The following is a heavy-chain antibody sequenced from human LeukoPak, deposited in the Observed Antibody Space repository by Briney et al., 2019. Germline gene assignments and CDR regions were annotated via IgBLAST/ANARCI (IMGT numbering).Heavy chain of an antibody. CDR2: ISAYNGNT. CDR1: GYTFTSYG. Sequence: GASVKVSCKASGYTFTSYGISWVRQAPGQGLEWMGWISAYNGNTNYAQKLQGRATMTTDTSTSTAHMELRSLRSDDTAVYYCARDFRLTVRGVILDYWGQGTLVTVSS. V-gene: IGHV1-18*01. J-gene: IGHJ4*02. CDR3: ARDFRLTVRGVILDY. D-gene: IGHD3-10*01.